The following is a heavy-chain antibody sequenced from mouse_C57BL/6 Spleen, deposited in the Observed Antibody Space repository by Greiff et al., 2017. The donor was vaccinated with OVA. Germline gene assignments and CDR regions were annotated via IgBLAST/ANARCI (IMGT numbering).Heavy chain of an antibody. V-gene: IGHV14-1*01. CDR2: IDPEDGDT. J-gene: IGHJ1*03. Sequence: EVQLQQSGAELVRPGASVKLSCTASGFNIKDYYMHWVKQRPEQGLEWIGRIDPEDGDTEYAPKFQGNATMTADTSSNTAYLQLSSLTSEDTAVYYCTIYGSGYFDVWGTGTTVTVSS. CDR1: GFNIKDYY. D-gene: IGHD1-1*01. CDR3: TIYGSGYFDV.